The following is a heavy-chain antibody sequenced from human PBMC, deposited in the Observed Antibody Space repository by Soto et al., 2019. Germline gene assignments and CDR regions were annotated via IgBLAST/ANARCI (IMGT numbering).Heavy chain of an antibody. J-gene: IGHJ4*02. CDR3: ARAGRGYYGSGSYYKKHFDY. V-gene: IGHV4-31*03. D-gene: IGHD3-10*01. Sequence: SETLSLTCTVSGGSISSGGHYWSWIRQHPGKGLEWIGYIYYSGSTYYNPSLKSRVTISVDTSKNQFSLKLSSVTAADTAVYYCARAGRGYYGSGSYYKKHFDYWGQGTLVTVSS. CDR1: GGSISSGGHY. CDR2: IYYSGST.